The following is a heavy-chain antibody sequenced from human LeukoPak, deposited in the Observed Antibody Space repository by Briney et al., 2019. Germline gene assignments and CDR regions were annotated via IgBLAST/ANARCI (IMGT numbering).Heavy chain of an antibody. D-gene: IGHD3-3*01. CDR1: GFSFSDSV. Sequence: GGSLRLSCASSGFSFSDSVVRWVRHSPGGGLKWVSSICNTGGRTYYADSVKGRFSIHRDNSRNTVNLQINGLRADDTARYFCAKGGQDFDFWRFDLWGQGILVIVSS. J-gene: IGHJ5*02. V-gene: IGHV3-23*01. CDR3: AKGGQDFDFWRFDL. CDR2: ICNTGGRT.